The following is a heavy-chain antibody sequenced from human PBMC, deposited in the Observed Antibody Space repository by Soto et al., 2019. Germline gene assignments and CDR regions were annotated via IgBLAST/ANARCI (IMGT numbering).Heavy chain of an antibody. CDR1: GFTFSSYA. D-gene: IGHD2-15*01. V-gene: IGHV3-23*01. Sequence: EVQLLESGGGLVQPGGSLRLSWAASGFTFSSYAMSWIRQAQGKGLEWVSAISGSGGSTYYADSVKGRFTISRDNSKNTLYLQMNSLRAEDTAVYYCAKRRVVVVAATREERGFDYWGQGTLVTVSS. J-gene: IGHJ4*02. CDR2: ISGSGGST. CDR3: AKRRVVVVAATREERGFDY.